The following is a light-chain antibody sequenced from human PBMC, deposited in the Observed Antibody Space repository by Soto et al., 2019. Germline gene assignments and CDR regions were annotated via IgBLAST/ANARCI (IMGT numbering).Light chain of an antibody. CDR1: QSVGMF. J-gene: IGKJ4*01. V-gene: IGKV1-39*01. Sequence: DIQMTQSPASLSASVGDRVTITCRASQSVGMFLNWYQQKVGKAPKVLIYVTSTLQRGAPSSFSGSGSGTDFTLTISNLQPEDFATYYCQQTYSAPLTFGGGTKVDIK. CDR3: QQTYSAPLT. CDR2: VTS.